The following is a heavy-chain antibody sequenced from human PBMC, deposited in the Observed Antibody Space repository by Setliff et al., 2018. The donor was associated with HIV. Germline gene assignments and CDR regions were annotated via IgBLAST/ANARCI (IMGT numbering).Heavy chain of an antibody. D-gene: IGHD6-19*01. V-gene: IGHV4-59*11. CDR2: IYYSGST. Sequence: SETLSLTCTVSGGSISSHYWSWIRQPPGKGLGWIGYIYYSGSTIYNPSLKSRVAISVDTSKNQFSLKLTSVTAADTAVYYCARDQRTAVAGTYYWGQGTLVTVSS. CDR3: ARDQRTAVAGTYY. J-gene: IGHJ4*02. CDR1: GGSISSHY.